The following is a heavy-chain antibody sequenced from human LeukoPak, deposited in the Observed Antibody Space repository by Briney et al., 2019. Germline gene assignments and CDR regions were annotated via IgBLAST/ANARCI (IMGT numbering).Heavy chain of an antibody. D-gene: IGHD3-16*01. CDR3: ARGADYVFDY. J-gene: IGHJ4*02. Sequence: GGSLRLSCAASGFTFSSYSMNWVRQAPGKGLEWVSYISINSRTTYYADSVKGRFTISRDNGKNSLYLQMISLRGEDTAVYYCARGADYVFDYWGQGSLVTVSS. V-gene: IGHV3-48*01. CDR2: ISINSRTT. CDR1: GFTFSSYS.